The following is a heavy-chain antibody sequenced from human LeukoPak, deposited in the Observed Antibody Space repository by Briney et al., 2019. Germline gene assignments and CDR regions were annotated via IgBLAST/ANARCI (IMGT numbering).Heavy chain of an antibody. J-gene: IGHJ4*02. D-gene: IGHD6-13*01. CDR3: ARRNWYSKRPPDY. CDR1: GYSITNGHY. V-gene: IGHV4-38-2*02. CDR2: IYHTGDT. Sequence: SETLSLTCTVSGYSITNGHYWGWIRQPPGKGLEWIGSIYHTGDTYYNPSLKSRVTISGDMSQNQFSLRLTSVTAADTAVYYCARRNWYSKRPPDYWGQGTLVTVSS.